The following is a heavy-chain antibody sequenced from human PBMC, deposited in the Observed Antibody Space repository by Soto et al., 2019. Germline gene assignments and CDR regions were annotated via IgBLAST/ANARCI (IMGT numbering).Heavy chain of an antibody. D-gene: IGHD3-22*01. Sequence: GASVKVSCKASGFTFTSSAVQWVRQARGQRNEWIGKIVVGSGNTNYAQKYQERLTITTDESTRTAYMELSSLRSEDTAVYYCARGAATKIVVVMYDALEIWGQGTMVTVSS. CDR1: GFTFTSSA. CDR3: ARGAATKIVVVMYDALEI. J-gene: IGHJ3*02. CDR2: IVVGSGNT. V-gene: IGHV1-58*01.